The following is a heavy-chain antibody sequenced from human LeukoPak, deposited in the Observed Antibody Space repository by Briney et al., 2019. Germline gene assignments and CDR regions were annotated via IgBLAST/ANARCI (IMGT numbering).Heavy chain of an antibody. Sequence: PGGSLRLSCAPSGFPFSSYWMSWVRQAPGKGLEWMANIKQDGSEKYYVDSVKGRFTISRDNAKNSVYLQMNSLRAEDTAVYYCVRDYCSGVTCYPGYWGQGTLVTVSS. J-gene: IGHJ4*02. CDR1: GFPFSSYW. CDR2: IKQDGSEK. V-gene: IGHV3-7*05. CDR3: VRDYCSGVTCYPGY. D-gene: IGHD2-15*01.